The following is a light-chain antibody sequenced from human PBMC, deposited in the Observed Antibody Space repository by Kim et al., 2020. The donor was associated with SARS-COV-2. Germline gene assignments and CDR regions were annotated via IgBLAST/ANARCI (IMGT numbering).Light chain of an antibody. V-gene: IGLV1-44*01. CDR2: SDN. J-gene: IGLJ1*01. CDR3: GAWHDSLNGYV. CDR1: NSDIGSNT. Sequence: GQTVTISCSGGNSDIGSNTVTWYQQVPGAAPKVLIYSDNQRTSGVPDRFSGSKSGTSASLAISGLQSEDGADYYCGAWHDSLNGYVFGSGTKVTVL.